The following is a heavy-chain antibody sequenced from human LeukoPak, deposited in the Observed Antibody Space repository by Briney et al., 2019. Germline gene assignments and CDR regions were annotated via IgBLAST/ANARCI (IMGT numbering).Heavy chain of an antibody. CDR2: ISFDASNK. CDR1: GFTFSSYG. CDR3: ARGAAVIHVDF. J-gene: IGHJ4*02. V-gene: IGHV3-30*03. D-gene: IGHD2-21*01. Sequence: RSGGSLRLSCAASGFTFSSYGMHWVRQAPGKGLEWVAVISFDASNKYYADSVKGRFTISRDNAKNSLYLQMNSLRAEDTAVYYCARGAAVIHVDFWGQGTLVTVSS.